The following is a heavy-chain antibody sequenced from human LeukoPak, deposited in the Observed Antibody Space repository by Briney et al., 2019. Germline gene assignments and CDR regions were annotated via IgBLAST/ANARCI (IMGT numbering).Heavy chain of an antibody. J-gene: IGHJ4*02. CDR3: AREPVAGRTPPVDY. CDR2: ISSSSSYI. D-gene: IGHD6-19*01. Sequence: GGSLRLSCAASGFTFSSYSMNWVRQAPGKGLEWVSSISSSSSYIYYADSVKGRFTISRDNAKNSLCLQMNSLRAEDTAVYYCAREPVAGRTPPVDYWGQGTLVTVSS. V-gene: IGHV3-21*01. CDR1: GFTFSSYS.